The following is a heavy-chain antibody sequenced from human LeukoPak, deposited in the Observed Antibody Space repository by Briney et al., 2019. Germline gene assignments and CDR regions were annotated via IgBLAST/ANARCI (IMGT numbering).Heavy chain of an antibody. CDR1: GFTFSSYA. Sequence: PGGSLRLSCAASGFTFSSYAMSWVRQAPGKGLEWVSAISGSGGSTYYADSVKGRFTISRDNSKNTLYLQMNSLRAEDTAVYYCAKVDTATVTVLYEGDAFDIWGQGTLVTVSS. V-gene: IGHV3-23*01. D-gene: IGHD5-18*01. CDR3: AKVDTATVTVLYEGDAFDI. CDR2: ISGSGGST. J-gene: IGHJ3*02.